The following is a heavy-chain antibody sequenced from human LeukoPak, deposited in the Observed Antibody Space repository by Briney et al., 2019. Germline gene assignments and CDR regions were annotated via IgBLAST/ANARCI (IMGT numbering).Heavy chain of an antibody. J-gene: IGHJ3*02. CDR3: ARPKYYYDSSGSYAFDI. CDR1: GVSISSSNSY. V-gene: IGHV4-39*01. D-gene: IGHD3-22*01. Sequence: SETLSLTCTVSGVSISSSNSYWGWIRQPPGTGLEWIGSIYYSGSTYYSPSLKSRVTISVDTSKNQFSLKLSSVTAADTAVYYCARPKYYYDSSGSYAFDIWGQGTMVTVSS. CDR2: IYYSGST.